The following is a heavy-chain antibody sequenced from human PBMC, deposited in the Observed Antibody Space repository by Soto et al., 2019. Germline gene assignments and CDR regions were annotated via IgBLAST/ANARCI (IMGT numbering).Heavy chain of an antibody. D-gene: IGHD5-18*01. CDR3: AKDRARIQLWDFDY. CDR1: AFTFSTYA. CDR2: ISGSGGRT. V-gene: IGHV3-23*01. J-gene: IGHJ4*02. Sequence: EVQLLESGGGLVQPGGSLRLSCAASAFTFSTYAMSWVRQAPGKGLEWVSAISGSGGRTYYADSVKGLFTISRDNSKNTLYLQMNSLRAEDTAVYFCAKDRARIQLWDFDYWGQGTLVTVSS.